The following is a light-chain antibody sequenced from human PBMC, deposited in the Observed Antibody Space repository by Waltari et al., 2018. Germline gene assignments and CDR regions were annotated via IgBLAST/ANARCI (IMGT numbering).Light chain of an antibody. Sequence: EIVLTQSPGTLSLFPGERATLSCRASQIVSSNYLDWYQQKPGQAPRLLIHDASSRATGIPDRFRGSGSGTDFTLTISRLEPEDFAVYFCQHYSSAPNTFGQGTRLEIK. CDR1: QIVSSNY. CDR3: QHYSSAPNT. V-gene: IGKV3-20*01. J-gene: IGKJ2*01. CDR2: DAS.